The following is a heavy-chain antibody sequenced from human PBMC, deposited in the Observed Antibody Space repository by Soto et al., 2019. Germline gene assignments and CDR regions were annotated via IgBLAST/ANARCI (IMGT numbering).Heavy chain of an antibody. CDR2: IYWDQDN. CDR3: AHRGGFGEQSN. D-gene: IGHD3-10*01. CDR1: GFSLSTSGVG. Sequence: QITLKESGATLVKPTQTLTLTCTFSGFSLSTSGVGVGWIRQPPGKALEWLAVIYWDQDNRYTPPLESRLTSTKDTSNSHAVLKTANLDPVDTAGSYCAHRGGFGEQSNWGQGSLVTVSS. V-gene: IGHV2-5*02. J-gene: IGHJ1*01.